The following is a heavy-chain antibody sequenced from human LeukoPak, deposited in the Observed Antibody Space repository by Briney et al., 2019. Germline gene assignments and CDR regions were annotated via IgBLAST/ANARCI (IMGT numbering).Heavy chain of an antibody. V-gene: IGHV4-30-4*01. CDR2: IYYSGNT. D-gene: IGHD6-13*01. J-gene: IGHJ4*02. CDR3: ARADSGSTWYYFDS. CDR1: GGSISSGDYN. Sequence: PSETLSLTCTVSGGSISSGDYNWSWFRQPPGKGLEWIGYIYYSGNTYYNPSLKSRLTISVDTSKNQFSLKLSSVTAADTAVYDCARADSGSTWYYFDSWGQGTLVTASS.